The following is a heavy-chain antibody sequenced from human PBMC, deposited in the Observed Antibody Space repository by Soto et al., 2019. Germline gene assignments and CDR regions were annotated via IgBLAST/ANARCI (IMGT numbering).Heavy chain of an antibody. V-gene: IGHV4-34*01. D-gene: IGHD5-12*01. CDR2: INHSGST. J-gene: IGHJ4*02. CDR1: GGSFSGYY. Sequence: SETVSLTCAVYGGSFSGYYWSWIRQPPGKGLEWIGEINHSGSTNYNPSLKSRVTISVDTSKNQFSLKLSSVTAADTAVYYCARGRWLQSAPFDYWGQGTLVTVSS. CDR3: ARGRWLQSAPFDY.